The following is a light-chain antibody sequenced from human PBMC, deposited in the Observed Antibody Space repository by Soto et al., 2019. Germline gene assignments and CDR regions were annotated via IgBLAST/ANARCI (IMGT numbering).Light chain of an antibody. V-gene: IGKV3-15*01. J-gene: IGKJ1*01. CDR3: QQYNIWPPWT. CDR1: QFDGNK. Sequence: EIVMTQSPATLSVSPGEGATLSCRASQFDGNKLAWFQQRPGQAPRLLIYFASTRATGVPARFRGSGSGTEFTLTISSLQSEDFAVYYCQQYNIWPPWTFGQGTKVEI. CDR2: FAS.